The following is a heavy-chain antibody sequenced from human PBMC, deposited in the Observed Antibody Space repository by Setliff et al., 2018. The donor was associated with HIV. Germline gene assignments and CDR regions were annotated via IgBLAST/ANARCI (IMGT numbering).Heavy chain of an antibody. CDR3: AGFFGYSSSWPSAGY. CDR1: GYSFTTYW. J-gene: IGHJ4*02. Sequence: GESLKISCKGSGYSFTTYWIGWVRQMPGKGLEWMGIIYPGDSDTRYNPSFQGRVTISADKSISTAYLHWSSLKASDTAMYYCAGFFGYSSSWPSAGYWGQGTLVTVSS. V-gene: IGHV5-51*01. CDR2: IYPGDSDT. D-gene: IGHD6-13*01.